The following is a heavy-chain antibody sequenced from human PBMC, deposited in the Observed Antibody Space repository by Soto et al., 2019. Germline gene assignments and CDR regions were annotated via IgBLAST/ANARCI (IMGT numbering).Heavy chain of an antibody. V-gene: IGHV4-39*07. CDR3: ARAYYDILTGPGWYYFDY. CDR2: IYYSGST. CDR1: GGSISSSSYY. Sequence: SETLSLTCTVSGGSISSSSYYWGWIRQPPGKGLEWIGNIYYSGSTNYNPSLKSRVTISVDTSKNQFSLKLSSVTAADTAVYYCARAYYDILTGPGWYYFDYWGQGTLVTVSS. D-gene: IGHD3-9*01. J-gene: IGHJ4*02.